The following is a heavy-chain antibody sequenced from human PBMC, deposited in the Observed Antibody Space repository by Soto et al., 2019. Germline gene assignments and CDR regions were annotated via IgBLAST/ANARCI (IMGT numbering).Heavy chain of an antibody. CDR2: IYYSGST. Sequence: QVHLQESGPGLVKPSQTLSLTCSVSGGSISSGGYYWSWIRQHSGKGLEWIGYIYYSGSTYYNPSLNIRVTITVDSSKSQFRLKLRSVTAADTAVYYCAREWDYSSGSYYVSWFAPWGQGTLVTVSS. V-gene: IGHV4-31*03. CDR3: AREWDYSSGSYYVSWFAP. CDR1: GGSISSGGYY. J-gene: IGHJ5*02. D-gene: IGHD3-10*01.